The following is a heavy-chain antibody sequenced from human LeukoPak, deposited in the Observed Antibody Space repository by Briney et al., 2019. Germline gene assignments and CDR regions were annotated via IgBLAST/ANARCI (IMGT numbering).Heavy chain of an antibody. CDR3: ARDNIAVAGGPFDI. V-gene: IGHV4-31*03. CDR1: GGSISSGDYY. J-gene: IGHJ3*02. CDR2: IYHSGNT. Sequence: SQTLSLTCTVSGGSISSGDYYWSWIRQHPGKGLEWIGYIYHSGNTYYNPSLKSRVTILLDTSKNQFSLKLSSVTAADTAVYYCARDNIAVAGGPFDIWGHGTMVTVSS. D-gene: IGHD6-19*01.